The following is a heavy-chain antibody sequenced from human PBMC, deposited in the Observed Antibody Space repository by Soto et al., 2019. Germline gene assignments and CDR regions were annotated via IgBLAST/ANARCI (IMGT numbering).Heavy chain of an antibody. CDR3: ARVGYDILTGYSYYYCYGMDV. J-gene: IGHJ6*02. CDR2: IYYSGST. V-gene: IGHV4-31*03. Sequence: QVQLQESGPGLVKPSQTLSLTCTVSGGSISSGGFYWSWIRQHPGKGLEWIGYIYYSGSTYYNPSLKSRVTISLDTSKHHFYLKLSSVAAADTAVYYCARVGYDILTGYSYYYCYGMDVWGQGTTLTLSS. D-gene: IGHD3-9*01. CDR1: GGSISSGGFY.